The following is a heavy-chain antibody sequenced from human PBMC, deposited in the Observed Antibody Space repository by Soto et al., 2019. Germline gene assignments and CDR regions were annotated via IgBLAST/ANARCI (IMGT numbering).Heavy chain of an antibody. CDR1: GFTFSSYW. CDR3: TTSQDYYDSSGYDYTFDY. J-gene: IGHJ4*02. D-gene: IGHD3-22*01. V-gene: IGHV3-74*01. CDR2: INSDGSST. Sequence: EVQLVESGGGLVQPGGSLRLSCAASGFTFSSYWMHWVRQAPGKGLVWVSRINSDGSSTSYADSVKGRFTISRDNAKNTLYLQMNSLRAEDTAVYYCTTSQDYYDSSGYDYTFDYWGQGTLVTVS.